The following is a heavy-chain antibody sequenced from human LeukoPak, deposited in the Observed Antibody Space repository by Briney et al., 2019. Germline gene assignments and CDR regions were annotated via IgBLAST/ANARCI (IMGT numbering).Heavy chain of an antibody. J-gene: IGHJ4*02. CDR2: FDPEDGET. Sequence: GASVKVSRKVSGYTLTELSMHWVRQAPGKGLEWMGGFDPEDGETIYAQKFQGRVTMTEDTSTDTAYMELSSLRSEDTAVYYCATHRSGEPRPGYWGQGTLVTVSS. V-gene: IGHV1-24*01. CDR1: GYTLTELS. CDR3: ATHRSGEPRPGY. D-gene: IGHD3-10*01.